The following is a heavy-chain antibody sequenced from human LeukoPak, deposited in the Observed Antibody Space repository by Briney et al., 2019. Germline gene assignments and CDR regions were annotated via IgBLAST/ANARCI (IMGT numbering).Heavy chain of an antibody. Sequence: ASVKVSCKASGGTFSSYAISWVRQAPGQGLEWMGGIIPIFGTANYAQKLQGRATMTTDTSTSTAYMELRSLRSDDTAVYYCARGSSSWYYPYNWFDPWGQGTLVTVSS. V-gene: IGHV1-69*05. J-gene: IGHJ5*02. CDR3: ARGSSSWYYPYNWFDP. CDR1: GGTFSSYA. D-gene: IGHD6-13*01. CDR2: IIPIFGTA.